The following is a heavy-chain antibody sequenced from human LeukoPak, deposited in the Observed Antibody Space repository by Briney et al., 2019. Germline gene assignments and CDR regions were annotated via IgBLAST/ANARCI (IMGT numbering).Heavy chain of an antibody. V-gene: IGHV4-61*01. CDR2: IYYSGST. Sequence: SSETLSLTCTVSGYSISSGYYWSWIRQPPGKGLAWIGYIYYSGSTNYNPSLKSRVTISVDTSKNQFSLKLSSVTAADTAVYYCARDLLGYCSGGSRYHNWFDPWGQGTLVTVSS. J-gene: IGHJ5*02. CDR1: GYSISSGYY. CDR3: ARDLLGYCSGGSRYHNWFDP. D-gene: IGHD2-15*01.